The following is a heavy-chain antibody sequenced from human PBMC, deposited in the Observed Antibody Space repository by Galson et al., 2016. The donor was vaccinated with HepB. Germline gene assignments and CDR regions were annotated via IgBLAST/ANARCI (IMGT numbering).Heavy chain of an antibody. V-gene: IGHV1-46*03. D-gene: IGHD4-17*01. CDR1: GYTFTRYY. Sequence: SVKVSCRASGYTFTRYYMHWVRHAPGQGLEWMGVINPDVDSRSYAQKFQDRVTITRDTSTSTVYMDLNNLRSEDTAVYYCVRDVASVYGDSAVFDSWGQGTLVTVSS. J-gene: IGHJ4*02. CDR3: VRDVASVYGDSAVFDS. CDR2: INPDVDSR.